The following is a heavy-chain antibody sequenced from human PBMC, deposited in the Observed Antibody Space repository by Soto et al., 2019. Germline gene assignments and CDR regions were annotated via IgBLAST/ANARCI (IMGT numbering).Heavy chain of an antibody. V-gene: IGHV3-21*01. CDR1: EFTLSQYS. Sequence: GGLQGLSRAASEFTLSQYSLNWVRQDPGKGLEWVSSITSNANRIYYADSVKGRFTIYRDNAQKSVYLQMNSLRVGDTAVYYCARVEYTESEYYHGMDVWGQGTTVPVSS. CDR3: ARVEYTESEYYHGMDV. CDR2: ITSNANRI. J-gene: IGHJ6*02. D-gene: IGHD2-2*02.